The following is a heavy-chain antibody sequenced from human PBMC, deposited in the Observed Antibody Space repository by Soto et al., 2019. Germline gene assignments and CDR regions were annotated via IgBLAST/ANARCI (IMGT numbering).Heavy chain of an antibody. CDR1: GYTFTSYG. D-gene: IGHD3-22*01. J-gene: IGHJ4*02. Sequence: ASVKVSCKASGYTFTSYGISWVRQAPGQGLEWMGWISAYNGNTNYAQKLQGRVTMPTDTSTSTAYMALRSLRSDDTAVYSCARFTYYYDSSGYYFDYWGQGTRVTVSS. CDR3: ARFTYYYDSSGYYFDY. V-gene: IGHV1-18*01. CDR2: ISAYNGNT.